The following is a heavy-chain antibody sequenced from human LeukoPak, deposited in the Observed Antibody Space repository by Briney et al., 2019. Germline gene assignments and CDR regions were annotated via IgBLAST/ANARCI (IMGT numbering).Heavy chain of an antibody. V-gene: IGHV1-69*06. D-gene: IGHD6-13*01. CDR3: VAAAGPPMYYFDY. CDR2: IIPIVGTA. Sequence: SVKVSCKPSGGTYRSYAVSWVRQAPGQGLEWMRAIIPIVGTAHYSKKCQGRVTITADKSTRTAYMELSSVTSADTAVASCVAAAGPPMYYFDYWGQGTLVTVSS. CDR1: GGTYRSYA. J-gene: IGHJ4*02.